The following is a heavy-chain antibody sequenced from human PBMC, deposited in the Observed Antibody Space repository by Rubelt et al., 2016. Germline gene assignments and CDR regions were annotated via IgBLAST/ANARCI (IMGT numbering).Heavy chain of an antibody. V-gene: IGHV4-39*01. CDR3: ARRAAGAKKGIDC. CDR1: GVSIRSRYY. CDR2: IYYSGST. J-gene: IGHJ4*02. D-gene: IGHD6-13*01. Sequence: QLHLQESGPGLVKPSETLSLICSVSGVSIRSRYYWGWLRQSPGKGLEWIGSIYYSGSTYYNPSLTSRVPISVDTSENQFALQRNAGTPDDSAVYYCARRAAGAKKGIDCWGQGTLVTVSS.